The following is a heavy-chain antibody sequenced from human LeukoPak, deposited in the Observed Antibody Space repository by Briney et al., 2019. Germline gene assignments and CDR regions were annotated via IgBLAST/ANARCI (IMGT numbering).Heavy chain of an antibody. Sequence: ASVKVSCKASGYTFTSDEIHWVRQATGQGLEWMGWMNPNSGNAGYAEKFQGRVTMTRNTSTSTAYMDLSSLRSEDTAVYYCARWGDYYYDSSGYSGWGQGTLVTVSS. J-gene: IGHJ4*02. CDR1: GYTFTSDE. D-gene: IGHD3-22*01. V-gene: IGHV1-8*01. CDR3: ARWGDYYYDSSGYSG. CDR2: MNPNSGNA.